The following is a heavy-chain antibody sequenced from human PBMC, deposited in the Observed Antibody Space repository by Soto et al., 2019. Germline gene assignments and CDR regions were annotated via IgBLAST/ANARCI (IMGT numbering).Heavy chain of an antibody. Sequence: QLQLQESGPRLVKPSETLSLTCTVSGGSISNSSYLWGWIRQPPGKGLQWIGSVSYSGSTYYNPSLTSRVTISVDTSKTQSSLRLSSVTAADTAVYYCSRIAVSGTITGFDYWGQGALVTVSS. CDR3: SRIAVSGTITGFDY. CDR2: VSYSGST. J-gene: IGHJ4*02. V-gene: IGHV4-39*01. D-gene: IGHD6-19*01. CDR1: GGSISNSSYL.